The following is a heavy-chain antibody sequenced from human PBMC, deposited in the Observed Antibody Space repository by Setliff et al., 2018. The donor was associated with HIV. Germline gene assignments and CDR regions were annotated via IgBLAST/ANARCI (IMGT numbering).Heavy chain of an antibody. Sequence: PGGSLRLSCVASGFIFDNHAMHWVRQAPGRGLEWVAGTSWDNALPAYADSVKGRFTVTRDNANNSLYLQMNSLRPEDSALYYCVRDGSMTGRNYYYMEVWGKGTTVTVS. CDR2: TSWDNALP. CDR3: VRDGSMTGRNYYYMEV. D-gene: IGHD3-9*01. V-gene: IGHV3-9*01. J-gene: IGHJ6*03. CDR1: GFIFDNHA.